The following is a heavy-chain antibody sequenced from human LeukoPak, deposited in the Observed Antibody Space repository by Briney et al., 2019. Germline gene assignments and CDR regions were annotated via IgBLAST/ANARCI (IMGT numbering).Heavy chain of an antibody. Sequence: GASVKVSCKASGYTFTGYDMHWVRQAPGQGLEWMGWINPNSGGTNYAQKFQGRVTMTRDTSISTAYMELSRLRSDDTAVYYCARVSGSYSPPDYWGQGTLVTVSS. CDR2: INPNSGGT. D-gene: IGHD1-26*01. V-gene: IGHV1-2*02. J-gene: IGHJ4*02. CDR1: GYTFTGYD. CDR3: ARVSGSYSPPDY.